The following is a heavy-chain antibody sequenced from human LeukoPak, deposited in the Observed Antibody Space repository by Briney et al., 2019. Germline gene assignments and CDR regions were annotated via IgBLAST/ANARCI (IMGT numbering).Heavy chain of an antibody. V-gene: IGHV4-39*07. CDR3: ARSDCSGGSCDQSLYNWFDP. Sequence: PSETLSLTCTVSGGSISSSSYYWGWIRQPPGKGLEWIGSIYHSGSTYYNPSLKSRVTISVDTSKNQFSLKLSSVTAADTAVYYCARSDCSGGSCDQSLYNWFDPWGQGTLVTVSS. CDR2: IYHSGST. D-gene: IGHD2-15*01. CDR1: GGSISSSSYY. J-gene: IGHJ5*02.